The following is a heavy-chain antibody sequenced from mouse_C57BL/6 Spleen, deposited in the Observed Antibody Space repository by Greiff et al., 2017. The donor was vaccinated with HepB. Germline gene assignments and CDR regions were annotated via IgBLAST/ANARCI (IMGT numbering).Heavy chain of an antibody. Sequence: QVHVKQPGAELVMPGASVKLSCKASGYTFTSYWMHWVKQRPGQGLEWIGEIDPSDSYTNYNQKFKGKSTLTVDKSSSTAYMQLSSLTSEDSAVYYCARSIYYYGSSLFAYWGQGTLVTVSA. J-gene: IGHJ3*01. CDR1: GYTFTSYW. CDR2: IDPSDSYT. V-gene: IGHV1-69*01. D-gene: IGHD1-1*01. CDR3: ARSIYYYGSSLFAY.